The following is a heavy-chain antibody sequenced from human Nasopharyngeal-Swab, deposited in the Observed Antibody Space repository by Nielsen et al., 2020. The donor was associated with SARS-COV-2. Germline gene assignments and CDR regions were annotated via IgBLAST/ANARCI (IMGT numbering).Heavy chain of an antibody. D-gene: IGHD6-6*01. CDR2: IYHSGST. V-gene: IGHV4-38-2*02. CDR1: GYSISSGYS. Sequence: SETLSPTCTVSGYSISSGYSWGWIRQPPGKGLEWIGSIYHSGSTYYNPSLKSRVTISVDTSKNQFSLKLSSVTAADTAVYYCARGHSSSSQYFDYWGQGTLVTVSS. CDR3: ARGHSSSSQYFDY. J-gene: IGHJ4*02.